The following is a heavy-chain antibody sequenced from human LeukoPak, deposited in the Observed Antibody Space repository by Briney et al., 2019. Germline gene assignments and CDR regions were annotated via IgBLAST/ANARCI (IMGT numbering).Heavy chain of an antibody. D-gene: IGHD3-22*01. CDR2: IYSGGST. Sequence: GGSLRLSCTVSGFTVSSNSMSWVRQAPGKGLEWVSFIYSGGSTQYSDSVKGRLTISRDNSKNTLYLQMNSLRAEDTAVYYCARRAGDYSHPYDYWGQGTLVTVSS. CDR3: ARRAGDYSHPYDY. V-gene: IGHV3-53*01. CDR1: GFTVSSNS. J-gene: IGHJ4*02.